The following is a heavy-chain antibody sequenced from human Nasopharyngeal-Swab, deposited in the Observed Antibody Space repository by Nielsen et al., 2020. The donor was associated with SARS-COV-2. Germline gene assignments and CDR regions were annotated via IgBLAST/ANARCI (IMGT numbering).Heavy chain of an antibody. CDR3: ARQAGLNYNYAPGGWFDP. CDR1: GGSISSSEYY. Sequence: SETLSLTCSVSGGSISSSEYYWGWIRQPPGKGLEWIGSIYNSGSTYYQSSLKSRVTISGDTPKNQFSLKLRSVTAADTAVYYCARQAGLNYNYAPGGWFDPWGQGTLVTVSS. CDR2: IYNSGST. J-gene: IGHJ5*02. V-gene: IGHV4-39*01. D-gene: IGHD1-20*01.